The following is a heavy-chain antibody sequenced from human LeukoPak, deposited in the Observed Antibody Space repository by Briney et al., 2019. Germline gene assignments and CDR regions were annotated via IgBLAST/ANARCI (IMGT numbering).Heavy chain of an antibody. Sequence: PSETLSLTCTVSGYSISSGYYWGWIRQPPGKGLEWIGNVYHSGRTYDNPSLKSRVTISVDTSKNQFSLKLSSVTAADTAVYYCATYGENDYWGQGTLVTVSS. D-gene: IGHD4-17*01. V-gene: IGHV4-38-2*02. J-gene: IGHJ4*02. CDR1: GYSISSGYY. CDR3: ATYGENDY. CDR2: VYHSGRT.